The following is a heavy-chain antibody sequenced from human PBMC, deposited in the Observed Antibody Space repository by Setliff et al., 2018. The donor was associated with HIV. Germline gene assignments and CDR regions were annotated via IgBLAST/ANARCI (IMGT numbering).Heavy chain of an antibody. J-gene: IGHJ6*03. CDR2: INAGNGNT. CDR3: ARAAVSTIFGVVKNPHNYYMDF. V-gene: IGHV1-3*01. CDR1: GYTFTSYA. Sequence: ASVKVSCKASGYTFTSYAMHWVRQAPGQRLEWMGWINAGNGNTKYSQKFQGRVTITRDTSASTAYMELSSLRSEETALYYCARAAVSTIFGVVKNPHNYYMDFWAKGPRSPSP. D-gene: IGHD3-3*01.